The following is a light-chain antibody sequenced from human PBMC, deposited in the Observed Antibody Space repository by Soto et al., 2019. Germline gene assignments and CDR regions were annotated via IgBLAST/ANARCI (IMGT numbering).Light chain of an antibody. CDR2: GAS. V-gene: IGKV3-15*01. CDR3: QQYNNWPLT. Sequence: IVMTQSPSTLSESPGERATLSCRASQSVSSKLAWYQQKPGQPPRLLIHGASTRATGIPARFSGSGSGTDFTLTISSLQSEDLAIYYCQQYNNWPLTFGQGTRLEIK. J-gene: IGKJ5*01. CDR1: QSVSSK.